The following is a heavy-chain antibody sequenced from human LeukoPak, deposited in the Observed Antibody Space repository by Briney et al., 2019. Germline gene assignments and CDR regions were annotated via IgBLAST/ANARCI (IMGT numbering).Heavy chain of an antibody. CDR2: ISWNGGST. D-gene: IGHD2-15*01. CDR3: AKEGVVAALGDNWFDP. Sequence: GSLQLSCAASGFPFDDYAMHWVRQPPGKGLEWVSLISWNGGSTNYADSVKGRFTISRDNSKNSLFLQMNSLRVDDSAFYYCAKEGVVAALGDNWFDPWGQGTLVTVSS. V-gene: IGHV3-43D*03. J-gene: IGHJ5*02. CDR1: GFPFDDYA.